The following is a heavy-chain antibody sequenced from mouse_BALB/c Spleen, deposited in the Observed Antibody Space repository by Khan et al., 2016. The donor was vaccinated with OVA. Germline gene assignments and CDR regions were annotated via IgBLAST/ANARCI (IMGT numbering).Heavy chain of an antibody. J-gene: IGHJ4*01. Sequence: EVKLEESGPGLVKPSQSLSLTCNVTGYSITSDYAWNWIRQFPGNKLEWMGYISSSGSTNYNPDLKSRISITRDTSKNQLFLQLNSVTSEDTATXYCSRGGSRYNSAVDYWGQGSAVTVSA. D-gene: IGHD1-1*02. V-gene: IGHV3-2*02. CDR1: GYSITSDYA. CDR2: ISSSGST. CDR3: SRGGSRYNSAVDY.